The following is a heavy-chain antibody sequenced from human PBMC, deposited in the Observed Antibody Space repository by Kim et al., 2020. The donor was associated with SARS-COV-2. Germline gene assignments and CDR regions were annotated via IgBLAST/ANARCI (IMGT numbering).Heavy chain of an antibody. CDR1: GFTVTTYA. J-gene: IGHJ4*01. CDR3: AIDLLYYYDSSGCLHY. Sequence: GGSLRLSCAASGFTVTTYAMCWVRQAPGRGLEWVSAITGRGDSTYYADSVKGRFTISRDNSKNELYLQMNSLRAKDTAVYYCAIDLLYYYDSSGCLHYWGHGTLVTVSS. V-gene: IGHV3-23*01. D-gene: IGHD3-22*01. CDR2: ITGRGDST.